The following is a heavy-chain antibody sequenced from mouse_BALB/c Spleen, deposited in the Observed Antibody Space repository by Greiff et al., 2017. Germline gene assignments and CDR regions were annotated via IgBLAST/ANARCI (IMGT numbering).Heavy chain of an antibody. CDR3: TRGYRYDGGVFDY. J-gene: IGHJ2*01. Sequence: QVQLQQSGAELVRPGTSVKVSCKASGYAFTNYLIEWVKQRPGQGLEWIGVINPGSGGTNYNEKFKGKATLTADKSSSTAYIQLSSLTSDDSAVYFCTRGYRYDGGVFDYWGQGTTLTVSS. V-gene: IGHV1-54*01. CDR2: INPGSGGT. D-gene: IGHD2-14*01. CDR1: GYAFTNYL.